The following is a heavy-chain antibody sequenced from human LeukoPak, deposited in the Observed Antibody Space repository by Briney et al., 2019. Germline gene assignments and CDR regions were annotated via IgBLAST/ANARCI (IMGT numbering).Heavy chain of an antibody. Sequence: SETLPLTCAVYGGSFSGYYWSWIRQPPGKGLEWIGEINHSGSTNYNPSLKSRVTISVDTSKNQFSLKLSSVTAADTAVYYCARGRGYSYVNWGQGTLVTVSS. CDR1: GGSFSGYY. CDR3: ARGRGYSYVN. CDR2: INHSGST. J-gene: IGHJ4*02. D-gene: IGHD5-18*01. V-gene: IGHV4-34*01.